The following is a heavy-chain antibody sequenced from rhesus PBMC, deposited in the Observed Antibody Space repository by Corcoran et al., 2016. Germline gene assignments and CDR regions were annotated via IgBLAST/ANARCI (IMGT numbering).Heavy chain of an antibody. V-gene: IGHV4-99*01. J-gene: IGHJ4*01. Sequence: QVQLQESGPGLVKPSETLSLTCAVSGYSISSGYYWGWIRQPPGKGLEYIGYISGSSGNTYYNPSLKSRVTISKDTSKNQFSLKLSSVTAADTAVYYCASPFTAAGGYWGQGVLVTVSS. D-gene: IGHD6-25*01. CDR2: ISGSSGNT. CDR3: ASPFTAAGGY. CDR1: GYSISSGYY.